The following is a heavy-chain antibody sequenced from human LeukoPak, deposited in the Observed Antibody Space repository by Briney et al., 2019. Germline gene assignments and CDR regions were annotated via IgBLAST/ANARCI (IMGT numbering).Heavy chain of an antibody. CDR1: GYTFTSYY. CDR2: ISAYNGNT. J-gene: IGHJ6*03. CDR3: ARLPGIAAAGTPRYYYYYYYMDV. Sequence: ASVKVSCKASGYTFTSYYMHWVRQAPGQGLEWMGWISAYNGNTNYAQKLQGRVTMTTDTSTSTAYMELRSLRSDDTAVYYCARLPGIAAAGTPRYYYYYYYMDVWGKGTTVTVSS. V-gene: IGHV1-18*04. D-gene: IGHD6-13*01.